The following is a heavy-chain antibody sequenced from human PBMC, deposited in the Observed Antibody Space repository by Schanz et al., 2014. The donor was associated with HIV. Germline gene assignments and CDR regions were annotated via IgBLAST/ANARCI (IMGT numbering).Heavy chain of an antibody. CDR3: ASGRFDTVIWWGDAFLI. J-gene: IGHJ3*02. CDR1: GYTFDSRD. CDR2: INPRGGNT. D-gene: IGHD5-18*01. V-gene: IGHV1-46*02. Sequence: QVQLLQSGAEVKKPGASVRLSCKASGYTFDSRDINWVRQASGQGLEWMGIINPRGGNTTYAQKFQGRVTMTRDTSTSTAYMELSSLRSEDTAVYYCASGRFDTVIWWGDAFLIWGRGTMVTVSS.